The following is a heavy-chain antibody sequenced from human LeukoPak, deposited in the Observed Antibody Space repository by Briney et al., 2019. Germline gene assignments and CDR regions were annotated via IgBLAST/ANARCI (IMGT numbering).Heavy chain of an antibody. Sequence: SETLSLTCTVSGGSISSGSYYWSWIRQPAGKGLEWIGRIYTSGSTNYNPSLKSRVTISVDTSKNQFSLKLNSVTAADTAVYYCARESLTWLQSRTSWFDPWGQGTLVTVSS. CDR1: GGSISSGSYY. V-gene: IGHV4-61*02. CDR3: ARESLTWLQSRTSWFDP. D-gene: IGHD5-24*01. CDR2: IYTSGST. J-gene: IGHJ5*02.